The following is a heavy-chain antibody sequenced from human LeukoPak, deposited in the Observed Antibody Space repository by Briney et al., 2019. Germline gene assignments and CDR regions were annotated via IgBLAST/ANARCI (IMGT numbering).Heavy chain of an antibody. CDR3: ARGGYCSGGSCRNWFDP. Sequence: SVKLSCKASGGTFSSYAISWVRQAPGQGLEWMGGIIPIFGTANYAQKFQGRVTITTDKSTSTAYMELSSLRSEDTAVYYCARGGYCSGGSCRNWFDPWGQGTLVTVSS. CDR2: IIPIFGTA. CDR1: GGTFSSYA. V-gene: IGHV1-69*05. D-gene: IGHD2-15*01. J-gene: IGHJ5*02.